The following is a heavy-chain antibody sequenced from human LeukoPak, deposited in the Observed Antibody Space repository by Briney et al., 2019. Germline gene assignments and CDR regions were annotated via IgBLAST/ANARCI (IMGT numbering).Heavy chain of an antibody. CDR2: ISSSGSTK. CDR3: ARGPHPYTSGWYHFDY. Sequence: GGSLRLSCAASEFTFSSYEMNWVRQAPGKGLEWVSYISSSGSTKYYADSVKGRFTISRDNAKSSLYLQMNSLRVEDTALYYCARGPHPYTSGWYHFDYWGQGTLVTVSS. CDR1: EFTFSSYE. J-gene: IGHJ4*02. D-gene: IGHD6-19*01. V-gene: IGHV3-48*03.